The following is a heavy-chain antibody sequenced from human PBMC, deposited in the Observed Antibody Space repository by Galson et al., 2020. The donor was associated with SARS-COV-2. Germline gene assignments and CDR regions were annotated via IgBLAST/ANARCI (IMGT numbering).Heavy chain of an antibody. J-gene: IGHJ3*02. CDR1: GFTFSSYG. V-gene: IGHV3-33*01. CDR3: ARVDLVGATSAFDI. CDR2: IWYDGSNK. Sequence: GGSLRLSCAASGFTFSSYGMHWVRQAPGKGLEWVAVIWYDGSNKYYADSVKGRFTISRDNSKNTLYLQMNSLRAEDTAVYYCARVDLVGATSAFDIWGQGTMVTVSS. D-gene: IGHD1-26*01.